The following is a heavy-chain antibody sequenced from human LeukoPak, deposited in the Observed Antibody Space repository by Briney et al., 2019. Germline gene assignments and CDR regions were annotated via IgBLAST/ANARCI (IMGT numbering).Heavy chain of an antibody. D-gene: IGHD6-19*01. Sequence: HPGGSLRLSCAASGFTFSSYAMSWVRQAPGKGLEWVSAISGSGGSTYYADSVKGRFTISRDNSKNTLYLQMNSLRAEDTAVYYCAKVGRYSSLYYFDYWGQGTLVTVSS. CDR3: AKVGRYSSLYYFDY. J-gene: IGHJ4*02. CDR1: GFTFSSYA. V-gene: IGHV3-23*01. CDR2: ISGSGGST.